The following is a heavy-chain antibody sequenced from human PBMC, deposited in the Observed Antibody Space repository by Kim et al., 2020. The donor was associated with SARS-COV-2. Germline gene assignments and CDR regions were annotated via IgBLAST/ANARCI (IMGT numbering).Heavy chain of an antibody. D-gene: IGHD3-16*01. CDR1: GGSIISVDW. CDR2: IFQSGSA. V-gene: IGHV4-4*02. CDR3: AIRDGGGGALGI. J-gene: IGHJ3*02. Sequence: SETLSLTCAVSGGSIISVDWWSWVRQPPGKGLEWIVEIFQSGSANYNPSLKSRVTLSVDNSKNQFSLTLTSVTAADTAVYYCAIRDGGGGALGIWGQGTRVSVSS.